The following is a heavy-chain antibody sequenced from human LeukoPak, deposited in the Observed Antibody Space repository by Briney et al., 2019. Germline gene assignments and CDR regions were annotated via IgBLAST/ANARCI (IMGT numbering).Heavy chain of an antibody. CDR1: GFAFNMFA. CDR3: ARQQRIRHCSEGVCTEGYYFDY. Sequence: GGSLRLSCAGTGFAFNMFAIDWVRQAPGKGLEWVSGLSRGGATTNYADSVKGRFTISRDKSQNSVFLQLNSLRPEDTAVYYCARQQRIRHCSEGVCTEGYYFDYWGQGTLVTVSS. CDR2: LSRGGATT. J-gene: IGHJ4*02. D-gene: IGHD2-15*01. V-gene: IGHV3-23*01.